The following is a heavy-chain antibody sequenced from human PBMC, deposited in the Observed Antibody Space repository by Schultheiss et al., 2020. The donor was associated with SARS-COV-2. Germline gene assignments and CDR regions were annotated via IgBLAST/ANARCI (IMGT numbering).Heavy chain of an antibody. J-gene: IGHJ2*01. CDR1: GGTFSSYA. CDR3: ARGWIDSSGPNRYFDL. Sequence: SVKVSCKASGGTFSSYAISWVRQAPGQGLEWMGGIIPIFGTANYAQKFQGRVTITADKSTSTAYMELSSLRSEDTAVYYCARGWIDSSGPNRYFDLWGRGTLVTVSS. V-gene: IGHV1-69*06. D-gene: IGHD3-22*01. CDR2: IIPIFGTA.